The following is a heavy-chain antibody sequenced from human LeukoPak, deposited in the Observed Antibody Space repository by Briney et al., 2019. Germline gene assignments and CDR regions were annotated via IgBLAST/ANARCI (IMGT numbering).Heavy chain of an antibody. D-gene: IGHD2-8*01. CDR2: FSGSGGTT. J-gene: IGHJ6*03. V-gene: IGHV3-23*01. CDR3: ADGNRCTSPNCLGYYYFYMDV. CDR1: GFTFSSYA. Sequence: PGGSLRLSCAASGFTFSSYAMSWVRQAPGRGLEWVSGFSGSGGTTYYADSVKGRFTISRDNSKNTLCLQMNSLRAEDTAVYYCADGNRCTSPNCLGYYYFYMDVWGKGTTVTVSS.